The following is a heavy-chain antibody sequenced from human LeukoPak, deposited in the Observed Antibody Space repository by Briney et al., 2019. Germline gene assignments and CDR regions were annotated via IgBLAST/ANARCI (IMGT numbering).Heavy chain of an antibody. CDR1: GFTFSDYY. Sequence: GGSLRLSCVASGFTFSDYYMSWIRQAPGKGLEWVLYISSSSDYTNYADSVRGRFTISRDNAKNSLYLQMNSLRAEDTAVYYCARPPYSSSWDPGWFDPWGQGTLITVSS. V-gene: IGHV3-11*06. D-gene: IGHD6-13*01. CDR3: ARPPYSSSWDPGWFDP. CDR2: ISSSSDYT. J-gene: IGHJ5*02.